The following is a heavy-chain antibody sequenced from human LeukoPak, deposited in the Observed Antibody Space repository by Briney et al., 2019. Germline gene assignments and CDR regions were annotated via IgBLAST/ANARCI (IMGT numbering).Heavy chain of an antibody. CDR1: RFTFSNYV. CDR3: AKDLQTGTYPDY. J-gene: IGHJ4*02. CDR2: ISGRAGAT. V-gene: IGHV3-23*01. Sequence: GGSLRLSCAASRFTFSNYVMTWVRQAPGKGLEWVSTISGRAGATYYADSVKGRFTVSRDNSKNTLYLQMNSLRAEDTAVYYCAKDLQTGTYPDYWGQGTLVTVSS. D-gene: IGHD1-26*01.